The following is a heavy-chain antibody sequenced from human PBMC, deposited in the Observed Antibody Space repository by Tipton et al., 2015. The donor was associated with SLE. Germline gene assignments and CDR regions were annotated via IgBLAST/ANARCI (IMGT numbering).Heavy chain of an antibody. V-gene: IGHV3-23*01. Sequence: GSLRLSCAASGLTFNTYAMSWIRPAPGKGLEWVAVISGSGGTTYYADSVKGRFTISRDNSRNTLFLQMESLRGEDTAVYYCAKHGLYIGSSDNYFGPWGQGTLVTVSS. CDR2: ISGSGGTT. CDR3: AKHGLYIGSSDNYFGP. CDR1: GLTFNTYA. J-gene: IGHJ5*02. D-gene: IGHD3-10*01.